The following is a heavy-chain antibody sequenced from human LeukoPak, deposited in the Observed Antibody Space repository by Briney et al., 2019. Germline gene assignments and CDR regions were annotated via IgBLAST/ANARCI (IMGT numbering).Heavy chain of an antibody. V-gene: IGHV4-34*01. CDR2: INHSGST. CDR1: GGSFSGYY. J-gene: IGHJ3*02. CDR3: ARAKQQLVDDAFDI. Sequence: SETLSLTCAVYGGSFSGYYWSWIRQPPGKGLEWIGEINHSGSTNYNPSLKSRVTISVDTYKNQFSLKLSSVTAADTAVYYCARAKQQLVDDAFDIWGQGTMVTVSS. D-gene: IGHD6-13*01.